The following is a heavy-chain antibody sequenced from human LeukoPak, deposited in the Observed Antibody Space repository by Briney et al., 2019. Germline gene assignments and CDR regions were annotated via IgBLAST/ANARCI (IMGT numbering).Heavy chain of an antibody. V-gene: IGHV3-30*02. J-gene: IGHJ6*03. CDR2: ILYDETTK. D-gene: IGHD1-14*01. CDR1: GFTISDYG. Sequence: GGSLRLSCAASGFTISDYGMHWVRQAPGKGLEWVAFILYDETTKYYADSVKGRFTISRDNSKNTLYLQMTSLRAEDTAVYSCAKTGFQWGDYYYYMDVWGEGTTVTVSS. CDR3: AKTGFQWGDYYYYMDV.